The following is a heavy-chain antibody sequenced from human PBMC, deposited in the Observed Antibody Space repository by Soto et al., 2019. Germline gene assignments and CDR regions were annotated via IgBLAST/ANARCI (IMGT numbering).Heavy chain of an antibody. Sequence: EVQLVESGGGLVQPGGSVRLSCAASKFTITSYWMHWVRQAPGKGLVWVARINSDGSSISYADAVKGRFTISRDNAKNTLYLQMESLGVEDRAVDYCGREVSHGCVLRGIDVWGQGTTVTVFS. CDR1: KFTITSYW. V-gene: IGHV3-74*01. CDR3: GREVSHGCVLRGIDV. J-gene: IGHJ6*02. CDR2: INSDGSSI. D-gene: IGHD5-18*01.